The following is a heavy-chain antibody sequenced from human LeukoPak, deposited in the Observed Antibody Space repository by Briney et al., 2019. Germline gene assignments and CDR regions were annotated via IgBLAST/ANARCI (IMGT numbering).Heavy chain of an antibody. D-gene: IGHD3-16*01. CDR3: ARDGGWRSY. J-gene: IGHJ4*02. CDR1: GGSISSSSYY. Sequence: KTSETLSLTCTVSGGSISSSSYYWGWIRQPPGKGLEWIGSIYYSGSTYYNPSLKSRVTISVDTSKNQFSLKLSSVTAADTAVYYCARDGGWRSYWGQGTLVTVSS. CDR2: IYYSGST. V-gene: IGHV4-39*07.